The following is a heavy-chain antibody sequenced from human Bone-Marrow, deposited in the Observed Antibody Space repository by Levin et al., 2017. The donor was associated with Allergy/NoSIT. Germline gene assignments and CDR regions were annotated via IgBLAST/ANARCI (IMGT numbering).Heavy chain of an antibody. CDR3: ARNPNYDYVWGSYRSLSRNRFDP. J-gene: IGHJ5*02. Sequence: PGGSLRLSCAASGFTFSSYWMSWVRQAPGKGLEWVANIKQDGSEKYYVDSVKGRFTISRDNAKNSLYLQMNSLRAEDTAVYYCARNPNYDYVWGSYRSLSRNRFDPWGQGTLVTVSS. CDR1: GFTFSSYW. V-gene: IGHV3-7*01. D-gene: IGHD3-16*02. CDR2: IKQDGSEK.